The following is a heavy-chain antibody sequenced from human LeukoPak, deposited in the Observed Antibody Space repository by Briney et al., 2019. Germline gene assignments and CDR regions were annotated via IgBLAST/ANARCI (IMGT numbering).Heavy chain of an antibody. J-gene: IGHJ4*02. CDR2: INPNSGGT. Sequence: ASVKVSCKASGYTFTGCYMHWVRQAPGQGLEWMGWINPNSGGTNYAQKFQGWVTMTRDTSISTAHMELRSLRSDDTAVYYCARDPKTSVVVVAAPDYWGQGTLVTVSS. V-gene: IGHV1-2*04. CDR1: GYTFTGCY. CDR3: ARDPKTSVVVVAAPDY. D-gene: IGHD2-15*01.